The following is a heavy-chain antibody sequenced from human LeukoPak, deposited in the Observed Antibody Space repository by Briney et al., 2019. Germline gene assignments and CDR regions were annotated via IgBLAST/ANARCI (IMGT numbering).Heavy chain of an antibody. CDR1: GFTFTNYA. CDR2: ISGSGGST. CDR3: AKDERVYGTNAGTLLDY. D-gene: IGHD4/OR15-4a*01. V-gene: IGHV3-23*01. Sequence: GGSLRLSCAASGFTFTNYAMSWVRPAPGKGLEWVSGISGSGGSTYYADSVKGRFTISRDNSKNTLYLQMNSLRPEDTALYYCAKDERVYGTNAGTLLDYWGQGTLVSVSS. J-gene: IGHJ4*02.